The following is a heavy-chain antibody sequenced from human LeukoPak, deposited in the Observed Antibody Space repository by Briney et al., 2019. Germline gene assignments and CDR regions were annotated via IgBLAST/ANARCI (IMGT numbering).Heavy chain of an antibody. V-gene: IGHV3-21*01. Sequence: GGSLRLSCAASGFMFSSYSMNWIRQAPGKGLEWVSSISSSSSYIYYADSVKGRFTISRDNAKNSLYLQMNSLRAEDTAVYYCARDVGAYSQSYNWFDPWGQGTLVTVSS. D-gene: IGHD3-16*01. CDR1: GFMFSSYS. CDR3: ARDVGAYSQSYNWFDP. CDR2: ISSSSSYI. J-gene: IGHJ5*02.